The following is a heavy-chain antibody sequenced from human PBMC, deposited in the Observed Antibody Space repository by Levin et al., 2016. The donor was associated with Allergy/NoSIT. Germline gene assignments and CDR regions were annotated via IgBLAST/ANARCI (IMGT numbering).Heavy chain of an antibody. CDR2: VSGNGDDT. Sequence: GESLKISCAASGFTVSSYAMNWVRQAPGKGLEWVSRVSGNGDDTYYADSVKGRFTISRDNSKSTLYLQMNSLRAEDTAVYYCAKPLPFGGGNYFDYWGQGTLVTVSS. CDR3: AKPLPFGGGNYFDY. V-gene: IGHV3-23*01. D-gene: IGHD1-26*01. CDR1: GFTVSSYA. J-gene: IGHJ4*02.